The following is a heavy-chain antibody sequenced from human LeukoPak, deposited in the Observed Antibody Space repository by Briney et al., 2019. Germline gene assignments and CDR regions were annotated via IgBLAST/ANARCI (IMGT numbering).Heavy chain of an antibody. Sequence: PGGSLRLSCAASGFTFSSYSMNWVRQAPGKGLEWVSSISSGSSYIYYADSVEGRFTISRDNAKNSLYLQMNSLRAEDTAVYYCARVLGTYVDYWGQGTLVTVSS. D-gene: IGHD1-26*01. CDR1: GFTFSSYS. CDR3: ARVLGTYVDY. CDR2: ISSGSSYI. V-gene: IGHV3-21*01. J-gene: IGHJ4*02.